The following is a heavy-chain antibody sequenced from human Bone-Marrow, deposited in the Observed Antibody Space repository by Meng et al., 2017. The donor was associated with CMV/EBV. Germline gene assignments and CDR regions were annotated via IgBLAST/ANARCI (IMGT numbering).Heavy chain of an antibody. Sequence: GTFTGYYWSWIRQSPGKGLEWIGDISHSGRTNCNPSLQSRVTISLITSRIQFSLKLSSVTAADTGVFYCARGQPNYNFWSGYYYFDLWGQGTLVTVSS. CDR3: ARGQPNYNFWSGYYYFDL. J-gene: IGHJ4*02. V-gene: IGHV4-34*01. CDR1: GTFTGYY. D-gene: IGHD3-3*01. CDR2: ISHSGRT.